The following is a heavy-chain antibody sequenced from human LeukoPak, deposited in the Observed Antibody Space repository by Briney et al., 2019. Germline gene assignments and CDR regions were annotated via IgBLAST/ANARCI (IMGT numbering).Heavy chain of an antibody. CDR3: ARARCGDDCYRYFLDF. CDR2: ITSSGSTI. Sequence: PGGSLRLSCAASGFTFSIYEMNWVRQAPGKGLEWVSYITSSGSTIYYADSVKGRFTISRDNARNSLFLQMNSLRADDTAVYYCARARCGDDCYRYFLDFWGQGTLVTVSS. V-gene: IGHV3-48*03. CDR1: GFTFSIYE. D-gene: IGHD2-21*02. J-gene: IGHJ4*02.